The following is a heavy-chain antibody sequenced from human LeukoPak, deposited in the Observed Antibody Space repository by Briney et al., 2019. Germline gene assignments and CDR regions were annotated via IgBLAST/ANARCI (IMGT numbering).Heavy chain of an antibody. CDR2: ISGSGGST. CDR3: AKDREGTIADYFDY. J-gene: IGHJ4*02. Sequence: GGSLRLSCAASGFNVSTRYMSWVRQAPGKGLEWVSSISGSGGSTYYADSVRGRFTISRDNSKNTLYLQMNSLRGEDTAVYYCAKDREGTIADYFDYWGQGTLVTVSS. V-gene: IGHV3-23*01. D-gene: IGHD1-7*01. CDR1: GFNVSTRY.